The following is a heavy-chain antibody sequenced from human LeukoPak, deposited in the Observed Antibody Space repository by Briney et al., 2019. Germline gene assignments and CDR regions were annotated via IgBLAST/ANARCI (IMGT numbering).Heavy chain of an antibody. CDR3: ARDPVPPSRTMVRGGGGWFDP. Sequence: ASVKVSCKASGNTFTSYYIHWVRQAPGQGLEWMGIINPSGGSTSYAQKFQGRVTMTRDTSTSTVYMELSSLRSEDTAVYYCARDPVPPSRTMVRGGGGWFDPWGQGTLVTVSS. CDR1: GNTFTSYY. D-gene: IGHD3-10*01. J-gene: IGHJ5*02. CDR2: INPSGGST. V-gene: IGHV1-46*01.